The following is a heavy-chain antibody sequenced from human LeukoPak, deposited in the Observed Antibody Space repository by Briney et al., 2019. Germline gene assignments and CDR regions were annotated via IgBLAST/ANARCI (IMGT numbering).Heavy chain of an antibody. D-gene: IGHD6-19*01. Sequence: SETLSLTCTVSGGSISSYYWSWIRQPAGKGLEWIGRIYTSGSTNYNPSLKSRVTMSVDTSKNQFSLKLSSVTAADTAVYYCAGIIAVDGTGAFDIWGQGTMVTVSS. V-gene: IGHV4-4*07. CDR3: AGIIAVDGTGAFDI. CDR1: GGSISSYY. J-gene: IGHJ3*02. CDR2: IYTSGST.